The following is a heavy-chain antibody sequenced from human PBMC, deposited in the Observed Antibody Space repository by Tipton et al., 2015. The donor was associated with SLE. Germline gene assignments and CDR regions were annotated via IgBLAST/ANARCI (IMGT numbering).Heavy chain of an antibody. Sequence: TLSLTCTVSGYFITSGYYWGWIRQSPGKGLELIGITYYSGNTYYNPSLKRRVIISVDTTKNRFSLKLNSVTAADTAVYYCARAGYLSPLDSWGQGTLVAVSS. V-gene: IGHV4-38-2*02. CDR3: ARAGYLSPLDS. D-gene: IGHD2-15*01. J-gene: IGHJ4*02. CDR1: GYFITSGYY. CDR2: TYYSGNT.